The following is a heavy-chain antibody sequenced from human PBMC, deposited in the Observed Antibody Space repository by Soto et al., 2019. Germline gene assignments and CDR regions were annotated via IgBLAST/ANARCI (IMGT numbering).Heavy chain of an antibody. CDR2: ISYDGSNK. D-gene: IGHD2-2*01. J-gene: IGHJ3*02. Sequence: QVQLVESGGGVVQPGRSLRLSCAASGFTFSSYAMHWVRQAPGKGLEWVAVISYDGSNKYYADSVKGRFTISRDNSKNTLYLKMNSLRAEDTAVYYCARVRVVVPAADAFDIWGQGTMVTVSS. CDR3: ARVRVVVPAADAFDI. CDR1: GFTFSSYA. V-gene: IGHV3-30-3*01.